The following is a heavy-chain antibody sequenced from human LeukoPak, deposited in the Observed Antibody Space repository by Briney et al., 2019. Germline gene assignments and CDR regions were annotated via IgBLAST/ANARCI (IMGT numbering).Heavy chain of an antibody. J-gene: IGHJ5*02. CDR1: GLHFRCYA. Sequence: PAAPLSLFCAASGLHFRCYAMTWVRQAPGKGLEWVSGSGGSGGSTPYADSVKGRFTISRDNSKNTLYLQTNSLRAEDTALHYCAKGRSTSWYAEETWGQGTLVTVSS. D-gene: IGHD6-13*01. CDR2: SGGSGGST. CDR3: AKGRSTSWYAEET. V-gene: IGHV3-23*01.